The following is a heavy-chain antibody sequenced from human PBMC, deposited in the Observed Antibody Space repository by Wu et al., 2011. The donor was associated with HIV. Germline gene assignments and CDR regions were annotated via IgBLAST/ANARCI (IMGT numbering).Heavy chain of an antibody. D-gene: IGHD2-2*01. J-gene: IGHJ5*02. V-gene: IGHV1-69*14. CDR3: AKGVKAYQMHFDWFDP. Sequence: QVQVVQSGPEVKKPGSSVKVSCKVSGGTFSSYGIDWVRQAPGQRFEWMGRIIPMFGTANYAQKFQDRVTITADKSTSTGYLELSSLKSDDTAVYYCAKGVKAYQMHFDWFDPGAREPWSPSP. CDR1: GGTFSSYG. CDR2: IIPMFGTA.